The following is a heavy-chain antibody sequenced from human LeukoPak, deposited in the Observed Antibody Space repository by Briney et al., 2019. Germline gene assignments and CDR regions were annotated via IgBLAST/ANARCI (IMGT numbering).Heavy chain of an antibody. CDR2: IRGGGGSA. Sequence: GGSLRLSCAASGFTFNTYAMSWVRQAPGKGPEWVSAIRGGGGSAFYADSVKGRFTISRDNSKYTLFLQMNSLRAEDTAVYYCARDPNGDYIGAFDMWGPGTMVTVSS. J-gene: IGHJ3*02. D-gene: IGHD4-17*01. CDR3: ARDPNGDYIGAFDM. CDR1: GFTFNTYA. V-gene: IGHV3-23*01.